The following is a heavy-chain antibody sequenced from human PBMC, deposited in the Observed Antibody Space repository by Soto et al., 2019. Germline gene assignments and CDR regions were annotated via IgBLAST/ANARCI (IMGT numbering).Heavy chain of an antibody. CDR3: AKPDGYYDFWSGYVSSEHMDV. V-gene: IGHV3-21*04. J-gene: IGHJ6*03. CDR2: ISSSSSYT. D-gene: IGHD3-3*01. CDR1: GFTFSSYS. Sequence: GGSLRLSCAASGFTFSSYSMNWVRQAPGKGLEWVSSISSSSSYTYYADSVKGRFTISRDNSKNTLYLQMNSLRAEDTAVYYCAKPDGYYDFWSGYVSSEHMDVWGKGTTDTVSS.